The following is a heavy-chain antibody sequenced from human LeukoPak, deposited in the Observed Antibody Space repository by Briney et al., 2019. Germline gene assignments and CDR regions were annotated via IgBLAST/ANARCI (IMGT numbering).Heavy chain of an antibody. V-gene: IGHV1-46*01. CDR3: ASEAYGRSSTDDAFDV. D-gene: IGHD6-13*01. CDR2: ISPSGCST. CDR1: GFSFTNYY. J-gene: IGHJ3*01. Sequence: ASVKGSCKASGFSFTNYYMHWVRQAPGQGLEWMGVISPSGCSTTYAERFQGRVTMTRDTSTGTAYMELNSLISEDTAVYSCASEAYGRSSTDDAFDVWGQGTMVTVSS.